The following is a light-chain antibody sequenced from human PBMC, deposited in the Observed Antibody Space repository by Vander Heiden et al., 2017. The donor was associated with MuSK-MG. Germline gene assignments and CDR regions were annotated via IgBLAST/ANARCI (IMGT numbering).Light chain of an antibody. CDR2: IAS. V-gene: IGKV1-27*01. CDR3: QKYNNVPPT. J-gene: IGKJ3*01. Sequence: DIQMTQSPSSLSASVGDRVTITCRTSEAINNNLAWYQQKPGKTPKLLISIASRLHSGVPSRFSGSASGTNFTLTISSLQPEDVATYYCQKYNNVPPTFGPGTKVDLK. CDR1: EAINNN.